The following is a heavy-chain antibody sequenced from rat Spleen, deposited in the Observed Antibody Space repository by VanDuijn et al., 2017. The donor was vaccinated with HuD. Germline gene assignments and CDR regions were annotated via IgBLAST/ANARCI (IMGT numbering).Heavy chain of an antibody. D-gene: IGHD1-11*01. CDR3: TRENWVREG. J-gene: IGHJ2*01. Sequence: EVQLVESGGGLVQPGRSLKLSCVASGFTFNNYWMTWIRQAPGKGLEWVATITHIGGNTYYPDSVKGRFTISRDDARSTLYLQMNSLRPEDTATYYCTRENWVREGWGKGVMVTVSS. CDR2: ITHIGGNT. V-gene: IGHV5-31*01. CDR1: GFTFNNYW.